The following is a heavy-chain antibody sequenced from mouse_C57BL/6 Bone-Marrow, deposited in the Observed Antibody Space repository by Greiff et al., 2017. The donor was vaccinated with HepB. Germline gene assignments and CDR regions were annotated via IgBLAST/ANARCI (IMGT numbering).Heavy chain of an antibody. V-gene: IGHV14-2*01. CDR3: ARYDYDGNYYAMDY. D-gene: IGHD2-4*01. CDR2: IDPEDGET. Sequence: VQLQQSGAELVKPGASVKLSCTASGFNIKDYYMHWVKQRTEQGLEWIGRIDPEDGETKYAPTFQGKATITADTSSNTAYLQLSSLTSEDTAVYYCARYDYDGNYYAMDYWGQGTSVTVSS. J-gene: IGHJ4*01. CDR1: GFNIKDYY.